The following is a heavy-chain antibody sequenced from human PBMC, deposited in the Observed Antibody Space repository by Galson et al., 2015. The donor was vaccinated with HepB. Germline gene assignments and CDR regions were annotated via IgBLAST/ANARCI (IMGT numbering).Heavy chain of an antibody. CDR3: VILHPVGSGIYYSHYGMDV. Sequence: SETLSLTCAVYGGSFSGHDCSWIRQPPGKGLEWIGEINHRGNTNYNSSLKSRLTISGDTSKSQFSLKLSSVTAADTAVYYCVILHPVGSGIYYSHYGMDVWGRGTTVTVSS. V-gene: IGHV4-34*01. CDR1: GGSFSGHD. CDR2: INHRGNT. J-gene: IGHJ6*02. D-gene: IGHD3-10*01.